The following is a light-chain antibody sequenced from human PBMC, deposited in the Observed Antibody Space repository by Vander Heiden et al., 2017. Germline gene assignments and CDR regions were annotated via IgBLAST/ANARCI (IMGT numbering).Light chain of an antibody. CDR3: QQRSNSYT. CDR1: QSVSSF. V-gene: IGKV3-11*01. J-gene: IGKJ2*01. Sequence: ELVLTQSPATLSLSPGERATLSCRASQSVSSFLAWYQQKPGQAPRLLIYDASNRATGIPARFSGSGSGTDFTLTISSLEPEDFAVYYCQQRSNSYTFGQGTKLEIK. CDR2: DAS.